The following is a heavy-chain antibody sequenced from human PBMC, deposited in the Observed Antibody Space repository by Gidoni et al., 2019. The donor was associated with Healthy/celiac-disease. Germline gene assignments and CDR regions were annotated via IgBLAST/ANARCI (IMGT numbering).Heavy chain of an antibody. Sequence: QLQLQESGPGLVKPSETLSLTCTVSGGSISSSSYYWGWIRQPPGKGLEWIGSIYYSGRTYYNPSLKSRVTISVDTSKNQFSLKLSSVTAADTAVYYCARPLQGSSSPFSYWGQGTLVTVSS. J-gene: IGHJ4*02. CDR1: GGSISSSSYY. V-gene: IGHV4-39*01. CDR2: IYYSGRT. D-gene: IGHD6-6*01. CDR3: ARPLQGSSSPFSY.